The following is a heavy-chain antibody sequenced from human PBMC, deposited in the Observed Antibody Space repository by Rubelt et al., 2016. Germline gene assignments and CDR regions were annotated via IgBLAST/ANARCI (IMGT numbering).Heavy chain of an antibody. Sequence: QVQLQQWGAGLLKPSETLSLTCAVYGGPFSGHYWSWIRQPPGKGLEWIGEINHSGSANYNPSLKSRVTISIDTSKNHFPLKLSSVTAADTAVYYCARGGTNIASRPNFDWWGQGTLVTVSS. J-gene: IGHJ4*02. CDR3: ARGGTNIASRPNFDW. CDR2: INHSGSA. D-gene: IGHD2/OR15-2a*01. CDR1: GGPFSGHY. V-gene: IGHV4-34*01.